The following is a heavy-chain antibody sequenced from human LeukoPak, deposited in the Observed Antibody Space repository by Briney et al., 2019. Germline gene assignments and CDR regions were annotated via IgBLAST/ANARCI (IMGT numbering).Heavy chain of an antibody. Sequence: GGSLRLSCAASGFTFSSYGMHWVRQVPGKGLEWVSFIRYDGNEKYYGDSVKGRFTISRDNSKNTLFLEMNSLRPEDTAVYYCAKAYFVDTAMVTEGINWLDPWGQGTLVTVSS. D-gene: IGHD5-18*01. CDR2: IRYDGNEK. J-gene: IGHJ5*02. CDR3: AKAYFVDTAMVTEGINWLDP. CDR1: GFTFSSYG. V-gene: IGHV3-30*02.